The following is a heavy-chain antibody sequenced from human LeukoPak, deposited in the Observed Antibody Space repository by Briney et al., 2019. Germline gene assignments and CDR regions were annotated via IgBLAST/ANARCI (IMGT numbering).Heavy chain of an antibody. CDR3: AKVRLGYSYGYGDDAFDI. Sequence: GGSLRLSCAASGFTFDDYAMHWVRQAPGKGLEWDSGISWNSGSIGYADSVKGRFTISRDNAKNSLYLQMNSLRAEDMALYYCAKVRLGYSYGYGDDAFDIWGQGTMVTVSS. J-gene: IGHJ3*02. D-gene: IGHD5-18*01. CDR1: GFTFDDYA. CDR2: ISWNSGSI. V-gene: IGHV3-9*03.